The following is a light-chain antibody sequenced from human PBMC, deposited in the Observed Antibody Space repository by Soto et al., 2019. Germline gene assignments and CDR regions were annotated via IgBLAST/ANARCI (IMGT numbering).Light chain of an antibody. V-gene: IGLV1-40*01. CDR3: QSYDSSLSGWV. Sequence: QSVLTQPPSVSGAPGQRVTISCTGSSSNIVAIYDVHWYQQLPGTAPKLLIYGNTNRPSGVPDRFSGSKSGTSASLAITGLHAEDEADYYCQSYDSSLSGWVFGGGTKLTVL. CDR1: SSNIVAIYD. J-gene: IGLJ3*02. CDR2: GNT.